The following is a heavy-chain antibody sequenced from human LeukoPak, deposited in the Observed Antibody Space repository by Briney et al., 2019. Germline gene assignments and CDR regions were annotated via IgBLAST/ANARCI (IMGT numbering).Heavy chain of an antibody. CDR1: GFTFSSYG. V-gene: IGHV3-30*03. CDR3: ARDKSRPAVAGNYYYGMDV. Sequence: GGSLRLSCAASGFTFSSYGMHWVRQAPGKGLEWVAVISYDGSNKYYADSVKGRFTISRDNSKNTLYLQMNSLRAEDTAVYYCARDKSRPAVAGNYYYGMDVWGQGTTVTVSS. CDR2: ISYDGSNK. J-gene: IGHJ6*02. D-gene: IGHD6-19*01.